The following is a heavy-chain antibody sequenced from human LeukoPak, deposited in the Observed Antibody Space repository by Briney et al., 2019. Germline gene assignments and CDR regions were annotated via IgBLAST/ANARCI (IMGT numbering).Heavy chain of an antibody. CDR1: GFTFSSYA. CDR3: AKVRSSGWFYFDY. D-gene: IGHD6-19*01. V-gene: IGHV3-23*01. J-gene: IGHJ4*02. Sequence: GGSLRLSCASSGFTFSSYAMSWVRQAPGKGLEWVSAISGSGGSTYYADSVKGRFTISRDNSKNTLYLQMNSLRAEDTAVYYCAKVRSSGWFYFDYWGQGTLVTVSS. CDR2: ISGSGGST.